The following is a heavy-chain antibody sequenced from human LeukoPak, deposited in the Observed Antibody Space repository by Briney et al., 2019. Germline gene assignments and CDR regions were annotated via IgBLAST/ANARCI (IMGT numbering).Heavy chain of an antibody. Sequence: GGSLRLSCAASGFTFSSYAMSWVRQAPGKGLEWVSAISGSGGSTYYPDSVKGRFTISRDNSKNTLYLQMNSLRAEDTAVYYCAKAYYDSSGYYYLEYDYWGQGTLVTVSS. J-gene: IGHJ4*02. V-gene: IGHV3-23*01. CDR3: AKAYYDSSGYYYLEYDY. D-gene: IGHD3-22*01. CDR2: ISGSGGST. CDR1: GFTFSSYA.